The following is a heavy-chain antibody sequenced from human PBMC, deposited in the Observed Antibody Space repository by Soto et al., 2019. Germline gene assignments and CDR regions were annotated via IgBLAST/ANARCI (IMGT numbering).Heavy chain of an antibody. V-gene: IGHV3-23*01. CDR1: GFTFSSYA. Sequence: EVQLLESWGGLVQPGGSLRLSCAASGFTFSSYAMSWVRQAPGKGLEWVSAISGSGGSTYYADSVKGRFTISRDNSKNTLYLQMNSLRAEDTAVYYCAKSEPMTTVTTGSVDYWGQGTLVTVSS. J-gene: IGHJ4*02. D-gene: IGHD4-17*01. CDR3: AKSEPMTTVTTGSVDY. CDR2: ISGSGGST.